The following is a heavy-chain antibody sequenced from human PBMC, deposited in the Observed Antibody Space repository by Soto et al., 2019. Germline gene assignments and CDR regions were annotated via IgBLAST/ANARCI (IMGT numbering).Heavy chain of an antibody. Sequence: ASVKVSCKGFGYSFMKYGINWVRQAPEQGLEWVGWISPYSGYTHSAQKFHGRLTLTTDTAASTAYMELRILRSADTALYYCAREASVLIPAAQPSRFDSWGQGTLVTVS. CDR3: AREASVLIPAAQPSRFDS. CDR2: ISPYSGYT. V-gene: IGHV1-18*01. D-gene: IGHD2-2*01. CDR1: GYSFMKYG. J-gene: IGHJ4*02.